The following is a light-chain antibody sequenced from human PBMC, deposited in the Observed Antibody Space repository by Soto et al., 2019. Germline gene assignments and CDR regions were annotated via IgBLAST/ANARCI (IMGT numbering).Light chain of an antibody. V-gene: IGLV2-11*01. J-gene: IGLJ1*01. CDR2: DVS. Sequence: QSALTQPRSVSGSPGQSVTISCTGTSSDVGGYNYVSWHQQHPGKAPKVMIYDVSERPSGVPDRFSGSKSGNTASLTISGLQAEDEADYYCCSYAGSPRYVLGTGTKVTVL. CDR1: SSDVGGYNY. CDR3: CSYAGSPRYV.